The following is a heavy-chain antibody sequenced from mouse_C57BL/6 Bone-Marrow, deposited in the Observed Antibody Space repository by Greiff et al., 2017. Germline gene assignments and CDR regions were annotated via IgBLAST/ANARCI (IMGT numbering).Heavy chain of an antibody. CDR3: ARTLYAMDY. V-gene: IGHV1-7*01. J-gene: IGHJ4*01. CDR2: INPSSGYT. CDR1: GYTFTSYW. Sequence: VHLVESGAELAKPGASVKLSCKASGYTFTSYWMHWVKQRPGQGLEWIGYINPSSGYTKYNQKFKDKATVTADKSSSTAYMQLSSLTYEDSAVYYCARTLYAMDYWGQGTSVTVSS.